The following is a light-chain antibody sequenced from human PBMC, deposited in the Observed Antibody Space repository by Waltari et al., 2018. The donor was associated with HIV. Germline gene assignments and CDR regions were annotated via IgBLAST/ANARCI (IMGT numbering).Light chain of an antibody. V-gene: IGLV3-25*03. CDR2: KDT. CDR3: QSPDSSGPWV. CDR1: ALPKQY. J-gene: IGLJ3*02. Sequence: SYELTPPPSVSVSPGQTARITCSGDALPKQYAYWYQQKPGQAPVLVIYKDTERPSGIPERFSGSSSGTTVTLTISGVQAEDEADYYCQSPDSSGPWVFGGGTKLTVL.